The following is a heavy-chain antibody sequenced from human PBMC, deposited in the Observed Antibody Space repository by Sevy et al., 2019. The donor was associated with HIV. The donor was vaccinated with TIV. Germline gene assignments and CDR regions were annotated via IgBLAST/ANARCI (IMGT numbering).Heavy chain of an antibody. V-gene: IGHV3-23*01. J-gene: IGHJ4*02. Sequence: GGSLRLSCAASGFTFSKYSMSWVRQPPGKGLEWVSTLSFGCGEINYADSVKGRFTMSRDNSKSSVYLQMNNLRPEGTAVYYCAREGCTKPHDYWGQGTLVTVSS. CDR3: AREGCTKPHDY. D-gene: IGHD2-8*01. CDR2: LSFGCGEI. CDR1: GFTFSKYS.